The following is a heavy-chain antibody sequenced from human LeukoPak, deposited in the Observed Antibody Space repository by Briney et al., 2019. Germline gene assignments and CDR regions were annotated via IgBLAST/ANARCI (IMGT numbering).Heavy chain of an antibody. Sequence: SETLSLTCAVYGGSFSGYYWSWIRQPPGKGLEWIGEINHSGSTNYNPSLKSRVTISVDTSKNQFSLKLSSVTAADTAVYYCARMHYYDSSGRFDYWGQGTLVTVSS. CDR2: INHSGST. D-gene: IGHD3-22*01. J-gene: IGHJ4*02. CDR1: GGSFSGYY. CDR3: ARMHYYDSSGRFDY. V-gene: IGHV4-34*01.